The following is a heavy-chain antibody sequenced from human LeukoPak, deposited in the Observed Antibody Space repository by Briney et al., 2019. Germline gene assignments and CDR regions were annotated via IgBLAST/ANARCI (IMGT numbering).Heavy chain of an antibody. J-gene: IGHJ4*02. CDR1: GGSISSYY. D-gene: IGHD3-22*01. V-gene: IGHV4-59*01. CDR2: ICYSGST. CDR3: ARVTGYMIEDYFDY. Sequence: PSQTLYLTCTVSGGSISSYYWSWIRQPPGKGLEWIGYICYSGSTNYNPSLKSRVTISVETSKNQFSLKLSSVTAADTAVYYCARVTGYMIEDYFDYWGQGTLVTVSS.